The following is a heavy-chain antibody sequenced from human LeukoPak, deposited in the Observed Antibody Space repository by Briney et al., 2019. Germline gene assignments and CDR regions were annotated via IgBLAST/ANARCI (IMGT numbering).Heavy chain of an antibody. CDR1: GGSISTSDYY. V-gene: IGHV4-39*01. CDR2: IYYGGTT. CDR3: ARQSAAAGWT. J-gene: IGHJ5*02. D-gene: IGHD6-13*01. Sequence: SETLSLTCTVTGGSISTSDYYWGWIRQPPGKGLEWIGSIYYGGTTYYNPSLKSRVTISVDTSKNQFSLRLNSVTAADTAVYYCARQSAAAGWTWGQGTLVTVSS.